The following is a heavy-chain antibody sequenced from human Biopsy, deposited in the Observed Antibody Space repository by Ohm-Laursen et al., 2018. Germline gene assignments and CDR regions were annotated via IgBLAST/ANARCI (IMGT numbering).Heavy chain of an antibody. CDR3: ARTYYDYIWATNPDYCFDS. V-gene: IGHV2-5*01. D-gene: IGHD3-16*01. Sequence: TQTLTLTCTFSGLSLSTSGVAVGWIRQPPGNALEWLAFIWWKRDTGYNPSFQRRLTITKDTSNNQAALTMTNMDPVDTVTYYCARTYYDYIWATNPDYCFDSWGQGTLVTVSS. J-gene: IGHJ4*02. CDR1: GLSLSTSGVA. CDR2: IWWKRDT.